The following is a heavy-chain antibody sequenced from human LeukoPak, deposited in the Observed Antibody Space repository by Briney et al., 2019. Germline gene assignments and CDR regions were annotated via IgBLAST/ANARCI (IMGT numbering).Heavy chain of an antibody. CDR2: MSSDGNAM. CDR3: VRESEYYFDHSASFDY. J-gene: IGHJ4*02. D-gene: IGHD3-22*01. CDR1: GFTFTAYL. V-gene: IGHV3-30-3*01. Sequence: QPGRSLRLSCAASGFTFTAYLIHWVRQAPGKGLEWVAVMSSDGNAMFYADSVKGRFTISRDNSKNTLYLQMNSLRAEDTAVYYCVRESEYYFDHSASFDYWGQGTLVTASS.